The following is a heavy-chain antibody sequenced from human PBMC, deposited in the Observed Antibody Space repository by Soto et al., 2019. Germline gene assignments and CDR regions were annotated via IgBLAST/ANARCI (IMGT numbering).Heavy chain of an antibody. CDR1: GGSFSGYY. CDR3: ARVGGMRKTYYDILTGPRFDP. Sequence: SETLSLTCAVYGGSFSGYYWSWIRQPPGKGLEWIGEINHSGSTNYNPSLKSRVTISVDTSKNQFSLKLSSVTAAGTAVYYCARVGGMRKTYYDILTGPRFDPWGQGTLVT. V-gene: IGHV4-34*01. D-gene: IGHD3-9*01. J-gene: IGHJ5*02. CDR2: INHSGST.